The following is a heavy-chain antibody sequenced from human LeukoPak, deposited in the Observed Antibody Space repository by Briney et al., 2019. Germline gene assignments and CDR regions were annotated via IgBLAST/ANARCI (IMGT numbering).Heavy chain of an antibody. CDR2: IYYSGST. D-gene: IGHD3-10*01. Sequence: SETLSLTCTVSGGSISSSSYYWGWIRRPPGEGLEWMGSIYYSGSTYYNPSLKSRVTISVDTSKNQFSLKLSSVTAADTAVYYCARCITMVRGGQYYFDYWGQGTLVTVSS. CDR3: ARCITMVRGGQYYFDY. V-gene: IGHV4-39*01. J-gene: IGHJ4*02. CDR1: GGSISSSSYY.